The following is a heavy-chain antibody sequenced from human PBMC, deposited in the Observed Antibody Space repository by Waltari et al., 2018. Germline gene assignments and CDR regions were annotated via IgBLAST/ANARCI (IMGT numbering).Heavy chain of an antibody. Sequence: EVQLVESGGGLVQPGGSLRLSCAASGFTFSIYEMNWVRQPPGKGLEWVSYISSSGGTRDYADSVKGRFSISRDNAKNSLYLQMNSLRAEDTAVYYCARNDYYDTSGHDYWGQGTLVTVSS. CDR1: GFTFSIYE. CDR2: ISSSGGTR. D-gene: IGHD3-22*01. J-gene: IGHJ4*02. CDR3: ARNDYYDTSGHDY. V-gene: IGHV3-48*03.